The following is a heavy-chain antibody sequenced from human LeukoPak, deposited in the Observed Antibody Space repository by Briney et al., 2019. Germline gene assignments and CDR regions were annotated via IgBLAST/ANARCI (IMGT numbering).Heavy chain of an antibody. V-gene: IGHV4-59*01. D-gene: IGHD6-19*01. CDR3: ARLAVAGTPDDY. Sequence: PSETLSLTCTVSGGSISSYYWSWLRQPPGKGLEYIGYTHYSGSTNYNPSLKSRVTISVDTSKNQFSLKLSSVTAADTAVYYCARLAVAGTPDDYWGQGTLVTVSS. CDR2: THYSGST. J-gene: IGHJ4*02. CDR1: GGSISSYY.